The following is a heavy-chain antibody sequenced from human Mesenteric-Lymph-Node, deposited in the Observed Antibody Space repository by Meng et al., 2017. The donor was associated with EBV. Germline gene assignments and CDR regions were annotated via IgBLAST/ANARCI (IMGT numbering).Heavy chain of an antibody. V-gene: IGHV1-2*06. CDR3: ARDDHSGRGEPFDY. Sequence: VTSWTWVKMPGASWRVPCTASGSTFTGYYLHWVRQAPGQGLEWMGRINPDNGYTIYAPSFQDRVTMTRDTSITTAYMDLTWLRSDDTAIYYCARDDHSGRGEPFDYWGQGTLVTVSS. J-gene: IGHJ4*02. CDR2: INPDNGYT. CDR1: GSTFTGYY. D-gene: IGHD1-26*01.